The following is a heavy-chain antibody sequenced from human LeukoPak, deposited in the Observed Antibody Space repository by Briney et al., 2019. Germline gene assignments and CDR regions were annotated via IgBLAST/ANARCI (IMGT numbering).Heavy chain of an antibody. CDR2: IYSGGST. D-gene: IGHD4-17*01. CDR1: GFTVSSNY. CDR3: ARSSTVTKYYFDY. V-gene: IGHV3-53*01. Sequence: PGGSLRLSCAASGFTVSSNYMSWVRQAPGKGLEWVSVIYSGGSTYYADSVKGRFTISRDNSKNTLYLQMNSLRAEDTAVYYCARSSTVTKYYFDYWGQGTLVNVSS. J-gene: IGHJ4*02.